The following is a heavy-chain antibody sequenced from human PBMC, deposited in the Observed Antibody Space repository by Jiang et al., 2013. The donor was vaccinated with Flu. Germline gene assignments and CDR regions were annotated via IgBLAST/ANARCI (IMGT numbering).Heavy chain of an antibody. J-gene: IGHJ4*02. D-gene: IGHD6-6*01. V-gene: IGHV4-39*01. Sequence: IVSGGSISSSTYYWGWIRQPQEGAGVDWEYLLSWEHLLQPSLKSRVIISVDTSKNQFSLKLTSVTAADTAVYYCARLWQGTRPPDYWGQGTLVTVSS. CDR3: ARLWQGTRPPDY. CDR1: GGSISSSTYY. CDR2: LLSWEH.